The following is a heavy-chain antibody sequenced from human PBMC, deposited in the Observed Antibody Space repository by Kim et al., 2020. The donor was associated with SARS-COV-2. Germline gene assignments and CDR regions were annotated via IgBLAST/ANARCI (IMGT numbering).Heavy chain of an antibody. CDR2: IKGDGTEK. V-gene: IGHV3-7*03. CDR3: ARDIIGTLDY. D-gene: IGHD3-10*01. CDR1: GFTFRSFW. Sequence: GGSLRLSCTVSGFTFRSFWMAWVRQAPGKGLEWVANIKGDGTEKYYADSLKGQVTISRNNARNSLYLQMNSLRVEDTAVYFCARDIIGTLDYWGQGALVT. J-gene: IGHJ4*02.